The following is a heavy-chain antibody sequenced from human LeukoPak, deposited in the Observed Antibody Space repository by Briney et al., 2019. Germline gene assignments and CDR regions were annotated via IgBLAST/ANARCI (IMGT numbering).Heavy chain of an antibody. V-gene: IGHV3-48*02. J-gene: IGHJ4*02. Sequence: GGSLRLSCAVSGFTFSTKSMNWVRQAPGKGLEWVSYITTDSGTTYYADSVKGRFTISRDNAKNSLFLQMNSLRDEDTAVYYCASRDYFDYWGQGSLVTVSS. CDR1: GFTFSTKS. CDR2: ITTDSGTT. CDR3: ASRDYFDY.